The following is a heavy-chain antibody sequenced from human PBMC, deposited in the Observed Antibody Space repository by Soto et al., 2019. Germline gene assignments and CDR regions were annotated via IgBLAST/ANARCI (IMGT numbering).Heavy chain of an antibody. D-gene: IGHD7-27*01. CDR3: ARRGLSNRTY. CDR1: GFSFSANA. Sequence: DVQLLESGGGLVQPGGSLRLSCAASGFSFSANAMTWVRQAPGKGLEWVASILHIGDSAYYADSVKGRFTISRDNSKRTLYLQMNRLRAEDTAVYYCARRGLSNRTYWGKGTRVTVS. J-gene: IGHJ4*02. V-gene: IGHV3-23*01. CDR2: ILHIGDSA.